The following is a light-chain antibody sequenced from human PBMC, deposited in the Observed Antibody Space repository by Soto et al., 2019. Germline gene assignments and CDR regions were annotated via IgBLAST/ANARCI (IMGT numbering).Light chain of an antibody. Sequence: QSALTQPASVSGSPGQSITISCTGTSSDVGSYNYVSWYQHHPGKVPQLMIYDVSNRPSGVSNRFSGSKSGNTASLTISGLQAEDEADYYCSSYTSSNTYVCGTGTKVTVL. CDR1: SSDVGSYNY. J-gene: IGLJ1*01. CDR2: DVS. V-gene: IGLV2-14*03. CDR3: SSYTSSNTYV.